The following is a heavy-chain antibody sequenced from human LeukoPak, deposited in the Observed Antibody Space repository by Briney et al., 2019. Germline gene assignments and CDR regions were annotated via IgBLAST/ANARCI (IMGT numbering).Heavy chain of an antibody. CDR3: ARGVRLLWFGELLGHWFDP. J-gene: IGHJ5*02. Sequence: GGSLRLSCAASGFTFSDYYMSWIRQAPGKGLEWVSYISSSGSTIYYADSVKGRFTISRDNAKNSLYLQMNSLRAEDTAVYYCARGVRLLWFGELLGHWFDPWGQGTLVTVSS. CDR1: GFTFSDYY. V-gene: IGHV3-11*04. D-gene: IGHD3-10*01. CDR2: ISSSGSTI.